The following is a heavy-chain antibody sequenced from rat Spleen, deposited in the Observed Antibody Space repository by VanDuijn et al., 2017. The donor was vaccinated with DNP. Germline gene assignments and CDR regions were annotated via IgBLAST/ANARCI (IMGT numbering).Heavy chain of an antibody. CDR3: ARWTYYFDY. CDR1: GYSITSYY. Sequence: EVQLQESGPGLVKPSQSLSLTCSVTGYSITSYYWGWIRKFPGNKLEYIGHISYSGSTNYNPSLKSRISITRDTSKNQFFLQLNSVTTEDTARYCCARWTYYFDYWGQGVMVTVSS. V-gene: IGHV3-1*01. CDR2: ISYSGST. J-gene: IGHJ2*01.